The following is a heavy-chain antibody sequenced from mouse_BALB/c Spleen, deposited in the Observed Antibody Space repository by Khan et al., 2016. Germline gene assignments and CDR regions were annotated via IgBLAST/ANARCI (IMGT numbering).Heavy chain of an antibody. CDR3: TRSAYGNHPYYAMDY. J-gene: IGHJ4*01. CDR1: GYSFTRYW. V-gene: IGHV1-61*01. CDR2: IHPSDSES. D-gene: IGHD2-1*01. Sequence: QVQLQQPGTELVRPGASVKLSCKASGYSFTRYWMNWVKQRPGQGLEWIGMIHPSDSESRLNQKFKDKATLTVDNYSSIASMQLSSPTSEDSAVYYCTRSAYGNHPYYAMDYWGQGTSVTVSS.